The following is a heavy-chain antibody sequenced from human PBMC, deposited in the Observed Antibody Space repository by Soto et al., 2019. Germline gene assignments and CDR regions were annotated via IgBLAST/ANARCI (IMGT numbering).Heavy chain of an antibody. D-gene: IGHD5-12*01. Sequence: GESLKISCRDSGYSFTSFCIGWVRQMSGKGLEWMGIIYPGDSDTRYSPSFPRQVTISADKTISTAYLQWSTLNASDTAMYYCASLGGLSVGGDGYNSWFDPWGQGTLVTVSS. J-gene: IGHJ5*02. V-gene: IGHV5-51*01. CDR1: GYSFTSFC. CDR2: IYPGDSDT. CDR3: ASLGGLSVGGDGYNSWFDP.